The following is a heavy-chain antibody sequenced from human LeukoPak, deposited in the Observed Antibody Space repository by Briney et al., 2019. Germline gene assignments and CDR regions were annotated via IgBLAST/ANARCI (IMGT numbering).Heavy chain of an antibody. CDR1: GGSISSYY. D-gene: IGHD3-22*01. CDR3: ARSRSYYYDSSGFGPNGAFDI. V-gene: IGHV4-4*07. CDR2: IYTSGST. Sequence: PSETLSLTCTVSGGSISSYYWSWIRQPAGKGLEWIGRIYTSGSTNYNPSLKSRVTMSVDTSKNQFSLKLSSVTAADTAVYYCARSRSYYYDSSGFGPNGAFDIWGQGTMVTVSS. J-gene: IGHJ3*02.